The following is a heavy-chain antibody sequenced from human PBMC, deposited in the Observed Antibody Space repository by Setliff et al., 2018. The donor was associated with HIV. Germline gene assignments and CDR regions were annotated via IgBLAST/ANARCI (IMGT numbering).Heavy chain of an antibody. D-gene: IGHD2-8*01. CDR1: GGSISSYY. CDR3: ARLCSNGVCRPVGDHVFDV. Sequence: PSETLSLTCTVSGGSISSYYWSWIRQPPGKGLEWIGDIDSNGRPNYNTSLNSRLTVSADPSKNQISMKLSSVTAADTAIYYCARLCSNGVCRPVGDHVFDVWGQGTMVTVSS. J-gene: IGHJ3*01. CDR2: IDSNGRP. V-gene: IGHV4-4*09.